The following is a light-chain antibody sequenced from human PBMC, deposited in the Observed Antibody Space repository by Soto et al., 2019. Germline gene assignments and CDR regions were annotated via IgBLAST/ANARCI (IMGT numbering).Light chain of an antibody. V-gene: IGLV2-8*01. Sequence: QSALTQPPSASGSPGQSVTISCIGTSSDVGGYTYVSWYQQHPGKAPKLMIYEVSKRPSGVPDRFSGSKSGNTASLTVSGLQADDEADYYCSSYAASNNLGVFGGGTKLTVL. CDR1: SSDVGGYTY. J-gene: IGLJ2*01. CDR2: EVS. CDR3: SSYAASNNLGV.